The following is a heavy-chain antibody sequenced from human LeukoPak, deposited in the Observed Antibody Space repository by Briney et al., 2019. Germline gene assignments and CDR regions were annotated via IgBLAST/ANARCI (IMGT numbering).Heavy chain of an antibody. D-gene: IGHD3-3*01. Sequence: GGSLRLSCAASGFTFSSYAMSWVRQAPGKGLEWVSAISGSGGSTYYADSVKGRFTISRDNSKNTLYLQMNSLRAEDTAVYYCAKDSVRGSGSILLDYWGQGTLVTVSS. CDR1: GFTFSSYA. V-gene: IGHV3-23*01. CDR2: ISGSGGST. J-gene: IGHJ4*02. CDR3: AKDSVRGSGSILLDY.